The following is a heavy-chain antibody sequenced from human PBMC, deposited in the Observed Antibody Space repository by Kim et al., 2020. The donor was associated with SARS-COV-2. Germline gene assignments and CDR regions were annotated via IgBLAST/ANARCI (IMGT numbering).Heavy chain of an antibody. CDR3: ARGTHSSLNIAPLNWFDP. CDR1: GGSISSGGYY. D-gene: IGHD1-26*01. J-gene: IGHJ5*02. CDR2: IYYSGST. Sequence: SETLSLTCTVSGGSISSGGYYWSWIRQHPGKGLEWIGYIYYSGSTYYNPSLKSRVTISVDTSKNQFSLKLSSVTAADTAVYYCARGTHSSLNIAPLNWFDPWGQGTLVTVSS. V-gene: IGHV4-31*03.